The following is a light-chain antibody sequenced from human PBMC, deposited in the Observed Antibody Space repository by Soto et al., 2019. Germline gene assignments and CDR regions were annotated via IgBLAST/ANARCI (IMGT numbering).Light chain of an antibody. Sequence: EIVLTQSPGILSLSPGERATLSCRASQPVSSSYLARYQQKPGQAPRLLIYGASTRATGIPDRFSGSGSGTDFTLTLSRLEHEDFAVYYCQQCGISTWPFGQVTKVDIK. CDR2: GAS. CDR1: QPVSSSY. V-gene: IGKV3-20*01. CDR3: QQCGISTWP. J-gene: IGKJ1*01.